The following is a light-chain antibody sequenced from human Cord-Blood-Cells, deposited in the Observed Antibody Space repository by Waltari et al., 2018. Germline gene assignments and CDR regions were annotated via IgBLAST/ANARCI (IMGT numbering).Light chain of an antibody. Sequence: DIPMTQSPSSLSASVGASVTITCRASQSISSYLNWYQQKPGKAPKLLIYAASSLQSGVPSRFSGSGSGTDFTLTISSLQPEDFATYYCQQSYSTLGYSFGQGTKLEIK. V-gene: IGKV1-39*01. CDR1: QSISSY. CDR2: AAS. CDR3: QQSYSTLGYS. J-gene: IGKJ2*03.